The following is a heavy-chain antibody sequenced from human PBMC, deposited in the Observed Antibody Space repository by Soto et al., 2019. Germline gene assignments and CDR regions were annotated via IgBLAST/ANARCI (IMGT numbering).Heavy chain of an antibody. Sequence: QVQLVQSGAEVKKPGASVKVSSKASGCTFISYDINWVRRATGQGLEWMGWMNPNTGDTGYAQKFQGRVTMTRNTSINTANLELSSLRSDDTAVYFCARGDGYSFDYWGQGTLVIVSS. D-gene: IGHD4-4*01. CDR3: ARGDGYSFDY. CDR2: MNPNTGDT. CDR1: GCTFISYD. V-gene: IGHV1-8*01. J-gene: IGHJ4*02.